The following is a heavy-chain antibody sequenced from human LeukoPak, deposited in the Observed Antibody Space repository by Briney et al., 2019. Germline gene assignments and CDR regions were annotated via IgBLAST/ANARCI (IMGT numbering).Heavy chain of an antibody. J-gene: IGHJ4*02. V-gene: IGHV1-18*01. D-gene: IGHD2-21*01. CDR3: ARVLYCGGDCYLGFDY. CDR1: GYTFTSYG. Sequence: ASVKNSCKASGYTFTSYGISWVRQAPGQGLEWMGWISAYNGNTNYAQKLQGRVTMTTDTSTSTAYMELRSLRSDDTAVYYCARVLYCGGDCYLGFDYGGQGTLVTVSS. CDR2: ISAYNGNT.